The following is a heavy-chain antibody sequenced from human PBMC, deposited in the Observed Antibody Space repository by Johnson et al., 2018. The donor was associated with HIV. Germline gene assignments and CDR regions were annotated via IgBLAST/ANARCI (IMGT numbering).Heavy chain of an antibody. CDR1: GFSFSSYW. CDR2: IRQDGSEK. CDR3: AKGEIEDAFDI. V-gene: IGHV3-7*05. J-gene: IGHJ3*02. Sequence: VQLVESGGGLVQPGGSLRLSCAASGFSFSSYWMNWVRQAPGKGLAWVANIRQDGSEKYYMDSVKGRFTISRDNAKNSMYLQMNSLRADDTAVYYCAKGEIEDAFDIWGQGTMVTVSS. D-gene: IGHD1-26*01.